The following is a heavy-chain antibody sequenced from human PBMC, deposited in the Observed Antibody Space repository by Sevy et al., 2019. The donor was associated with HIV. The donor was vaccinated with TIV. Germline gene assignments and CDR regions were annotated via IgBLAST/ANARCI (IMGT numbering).Heavy chain of an antibody. CDR3: ARGSTSRYDY. V-gene: IGHV1-18*01. CDR1: GYTFTTYN. D-gene: IGHD2-8*01. Sequence: ASVKVSCKASGYTFTTYNIVWVRQAPGQGLEWLAWMSPYKGNKNYAQRVQGRVTMTTDTFTDTAFLELRSLEFDDTATYYCARGSTSRYDYWGQGTLVTVSS. CDR2: MSPYKGNK. J-gene: IGHJ4*02.